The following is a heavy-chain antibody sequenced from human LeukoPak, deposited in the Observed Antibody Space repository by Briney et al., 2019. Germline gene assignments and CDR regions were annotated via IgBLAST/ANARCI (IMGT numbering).Heavy chain of an antibody. Sequence: PSETLSLTCTVSGGSISSSSYYWGWIRRPPGKGLEWIGSIYYSGSTYYNPSLKSRVTISVDTSKNQFSLKLSSVTAADTAVYYCARRHRPTYCSGGSCYSGFDPWGQGTLVTVSS. CDR2: IYYSGST. J-gene: IGHJ5*02. CDR1: GGSISSSSYY. CDR3: ARRHRPTYCSGGSCYSGFDP. D-gene: IGHD2-15*01. V-gene: IGHV4-39*01.